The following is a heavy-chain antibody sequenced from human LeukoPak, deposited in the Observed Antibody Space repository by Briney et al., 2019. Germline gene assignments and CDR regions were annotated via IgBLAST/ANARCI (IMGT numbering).Heavy chain of an antibody. D-gene: IGHD5/OR15-5a*01. CDR2: IYYSGST. Sequence: SETLSPTCTVSGGSISSGGYCWSWIRQHPGKGLEWIGYIYYSGSTYYNPSLKSRVTISVDTSKNQFSLKLSSVTAADTVVYYCARKGSLGFSWGQGTLVTVSS. J-gene: IGHJ5*02. CDR3: ARKGSLGFS. CDR1: GGSISSGGYC. V-gene: IGHV4-31*03.